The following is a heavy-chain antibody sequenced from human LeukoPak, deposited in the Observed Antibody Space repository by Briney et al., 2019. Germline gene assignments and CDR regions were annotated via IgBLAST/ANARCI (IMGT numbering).Heavy chain of an antibody. CDR2: IYTSGST. CDR3: ARHFASSSYSNNWFDP. Sequence: SETLSLTCTVSGGSISSYCWSWIRQPAGKGLEWIGRIYTSGSTNYNPSLKSRVTISVDTSKNQFSLKLSSVTAADTAVYYCARHFASSSYSNNWFDPWGQGTLVTVSS. J-gene: IGHJ5*02. D-gene: IGHD6-6*01. CDR1: GGSISSYC. V-gene: IGHV4-4*07.